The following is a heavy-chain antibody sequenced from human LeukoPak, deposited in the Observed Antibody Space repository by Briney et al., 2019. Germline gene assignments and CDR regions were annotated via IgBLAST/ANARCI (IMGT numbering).Heavy chain of an antibody. CDR2: ITSSSSHL. D-gene: IGHD5-12*01. Sequence: GGSLRLSCAASGSTFNVYTMHWVRQAPGKGLEWVSSITSSSSHLYYADSVKGRFTISRDNAKNSLFLQMNSLGAEDTAVYYCARALYGGYGHFDYWGQGTLVTVSS. V-gene: IGHV3-21*01. CDR3: ARALYGGYGHFDY. J-gene: IGHJ4*02. CDR1: GSTFNVYT.